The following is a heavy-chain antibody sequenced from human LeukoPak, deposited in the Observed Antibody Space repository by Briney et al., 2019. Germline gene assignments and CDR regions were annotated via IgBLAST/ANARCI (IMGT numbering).Heavy chain of an antibody. J-gene: IGHJ6*03. CDR1: GGSISSYY. CDR3: ARERIAVAGTLSLFYYYYYLDV. Sequence: PSETLSLTCTVSGGSISSYYWSWIRQPAGKGLEWIGRIYTSGSSNYYPSLKSRVTMSVDTSKNQFSLKLSSVTAADTAVYYCARERIAVAGTLSLFYYYYYLDVWGKGTTVTVSS. CDR2: IYTSGSS. D-gene: IGHD6-19*01. V-gene: IGHV4-4*07.